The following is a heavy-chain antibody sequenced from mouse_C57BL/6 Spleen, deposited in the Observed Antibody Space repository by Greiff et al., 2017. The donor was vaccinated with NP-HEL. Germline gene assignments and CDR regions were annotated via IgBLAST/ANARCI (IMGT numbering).Heavy chain of an antibody. V-gene: IGHV5-4*01. CDR1: GFTFSSYA. CDR3: AREGDWDQRFAY. J-gene: IGHJ3*01. Sequence: EVHLVESGGGLVKPGGSLKLSCAASGFTFSSYAMSWVRQTPEKRLEWVATISDGGSYTYYPDNVKGRFTISRDNAKNNLYLQMSHLKSEDTAMYYCAREGDWDQRFAYWGQGTLVTVSA. D-gene: IGHD4-1*01. CDR2: ISDGGSYT.